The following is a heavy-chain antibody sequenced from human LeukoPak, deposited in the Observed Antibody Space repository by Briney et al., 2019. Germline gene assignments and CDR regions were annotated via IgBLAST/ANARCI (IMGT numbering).Heavy chain of an antibody. CDR1: GGSIGSYY. CDR3: ARLAYGSGSSY. D-gene: IGHD3-10*01. Sequence: SETLSLTCTVSGGSIGSYYWSWIRQPPGKGLEWIGYIYYSGSTNYNPSLKSRVTISVDTSKNQFPLKLSSVTAADTAVYYCARLAYGSGSSYWGQGTLVTVSS. J-gene: IGHJ4*02. CDR2: IYYSGST. V-gene: IGHV4-59*01.